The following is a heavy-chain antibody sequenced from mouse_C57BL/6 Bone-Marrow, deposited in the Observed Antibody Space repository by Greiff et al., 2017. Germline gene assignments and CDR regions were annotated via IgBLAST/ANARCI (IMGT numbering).Heavy chain of an antibody. D-gene: IGHD1-1*01. CDR3: AKNPGSSDVYAMDY. J-gene: IGHJ4*01. CDR1: GFSLTSYG. V-gene: IGHV2-5*01. Sequence: QVQLKESGPGLVQPSQSLSITCTVSGFSLTSYGVHWVRQSPGKGLEWLGVIWRGGSTDYNAAFMSRLSITKDNSKSQVFFKMNSLQADDTAIYYCAKNPGSSDVYAMDYWGQGTSVTVSS. CDR2: IWRGGST.